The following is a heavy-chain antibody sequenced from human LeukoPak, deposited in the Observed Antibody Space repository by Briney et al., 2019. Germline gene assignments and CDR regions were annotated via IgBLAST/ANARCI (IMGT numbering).Heavy chain of an antibody. D-gene: IGHD6-19*01. CDR1: GFTFSSYS. J-gene: IGHJ4*02. Sequence: PGGSLRLSCAASGFTFSSYSMNWVRQAPGKGLEWVSSISSSSSYIYYADSVKGRFTISRDNAKNSLYLQTNSLRAEDTAVYYCASSEYSSGWRSGPFDYWGQGTLVTVSS. CDR2: ISSSSSYI. CDR3: ASSEYSSGWRSGPFDY. V-gene: IGHV3-21*01.